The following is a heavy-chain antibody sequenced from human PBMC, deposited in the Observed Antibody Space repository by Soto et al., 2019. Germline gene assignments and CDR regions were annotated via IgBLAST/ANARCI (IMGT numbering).Heavy chain of an antibody. CDR1: GYTFTSYD. CDR3: ARGRDHYDILTGYSQLNWFDP. Sequence: ASVKVSCKASGYTFTSYDMNWVRQATGQGLEWMGWMNPNSGNTGYAQKFQGRVTMTRNTSISTAYMELSSLRSEDTAVYYCARGRDHYDILTGYSQLNWFDPWGQGALVTVSS. D-gene: IGHD3-9*01. J-gene: IGHJ5*02. V-gene: IGHV1-8*01. CDR2: MNPNSGNT.